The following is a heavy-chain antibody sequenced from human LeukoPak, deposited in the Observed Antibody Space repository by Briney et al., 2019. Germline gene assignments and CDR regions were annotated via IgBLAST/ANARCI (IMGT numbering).Heavy chain of an antibody. V-gene: IGHV4-39*07. CDR1: GGSISKHDYY. D-gene: IGHD6-6*01. CDR2: IYYSGNT. J-gene: IGHJ4*02. CDR3: ATGIGRSSDY. Sequence: PSETLSLTCTVSGGSISKHDYYWAWIRQPPGKGLEWIGSIYYSGNTYYNPSLKSRITILVDTSKNQFSLKLNPVTAADTAVYYCATGIGRSSDYWGQGTLVTVSS.